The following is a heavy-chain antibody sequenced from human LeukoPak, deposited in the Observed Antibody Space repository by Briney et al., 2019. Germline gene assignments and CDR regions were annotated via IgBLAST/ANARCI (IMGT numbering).Heavy chain of an antibody. D-gene: IGHD3-22*01. CDR3: ARVNYYDSSGHYYYYYGMDV. CDR2: IYPGDYDT. V-gene: IGHV5-51*01. Sequence: GESLKISYKGSGYSFTSYWIGWVRQIPGKGLEWMGIIYPGDYDTRYSPSLQGQVTISADKSISTAYMQWSSLKASDTAMYYCARVNYYDSSGHYYYYYGMDVWGQGTTVAVSS. J-gene: IGHJ6*02. CDR1: GYSFTSYW.